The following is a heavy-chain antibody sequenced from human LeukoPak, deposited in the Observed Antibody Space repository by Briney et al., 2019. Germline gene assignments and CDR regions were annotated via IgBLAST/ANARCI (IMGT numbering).Heavy chain of an antibody. CDR3: ASGYCGGACQLGGVDM. D-gene: IGHD2-21*02. V-gene: IGHV4-61*10. Sequence: SETLSLTCTVSGGSISSGSYYWSWIRQPAGKGLEWIGRIYSSGSTNYNPSLKSRVTISLDTSGNQFSLKLSSVTAADTAVYYCASGYCGGACQLGGVDMWGQGTMVTVSS. CDR2: IYSSGST. CDR1: GGSISSGSYY. J-gene: IGHJ3*02.